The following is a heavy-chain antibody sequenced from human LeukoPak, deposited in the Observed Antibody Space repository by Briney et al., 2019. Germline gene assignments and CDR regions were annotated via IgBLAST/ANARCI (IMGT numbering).Heavy chain of an antibody. CDR2: THHSGIT. J-gene: IGHJ4*02. V-gene: IGHV4-4*02. CDR1: GGSISSTNW. CDR3: ARVFKGEVAGPILAIDY. Sequence: PSETLSLTCAVSGGSISSTNWWSWVRQPPGKGLEWIGETHHSGITNYNPSLESRVTISVDKSKNQFSLKLNSVTAADTAVYYCARVFKGEVAGPILAIDYWGQGTLVTVSS. D-gene: IGHD6-19*01.